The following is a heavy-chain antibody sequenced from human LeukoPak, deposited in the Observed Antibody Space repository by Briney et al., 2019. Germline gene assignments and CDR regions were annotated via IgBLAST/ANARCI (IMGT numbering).Heavy chain of an antibody. V-gene: IGHV1-2*02. CDR2: INPNSGGT. CDR1: GYSFHCFY. Sequence: SVKVSCQASGYSFHCFYLHWVRQAPGQGLEWMGWINPNSGGTNYAQKFQGRVTMTRDTSISTAYMELSRLRSDDTAVYYCARWMATVTTPDYWGQGTLVTVSS. J-gene: IGHJ4*02. D-gene: IGHD4-11*01. CDR3: ARWMATVTTPDY.